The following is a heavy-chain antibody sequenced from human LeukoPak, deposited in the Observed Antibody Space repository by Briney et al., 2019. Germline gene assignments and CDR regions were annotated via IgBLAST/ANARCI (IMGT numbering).Heavy chain of an antibody. V-gene: IGHV1-18*01. D-gene: IGHD2-2*01. CDR2: ISPYSGYT. CDR1: GGTFSSYA. Sequence: ASVKVSCKASGGTFSSYAFSWVRQAPGQGLEWMGWISPYSGYTNYAQKLQGRVTVTTDTSTSTAYMELKSLRSDDTAVYYCARDSTALDYWGQGTLVTVSS. J-gene: IGHJ4*02. CDR3: ARDSTALDY.